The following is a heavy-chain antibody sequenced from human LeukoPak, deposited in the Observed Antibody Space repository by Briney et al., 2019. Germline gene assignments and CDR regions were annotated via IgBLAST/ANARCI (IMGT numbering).Heavy chain of an antibody. V-gene: IGHV3-11*01. CDR1: GFTFSDYY. Sequence: GGSLRLSCAASGFTFSDYYMSWLRQAPGEGLEWVSYISSSGSTIYYADSVKGRFTISRDNAKNSLYLQMNSLRAEDTAVYYCARVRHGSGYYYYGMDVWGQGTTVTVSS. J-gene: IGHJ6*02. D-gene: IGHD3-10*01. CDR2: ISSSGSTI. CDR3: ARVRHGSGYYYYGMDV.